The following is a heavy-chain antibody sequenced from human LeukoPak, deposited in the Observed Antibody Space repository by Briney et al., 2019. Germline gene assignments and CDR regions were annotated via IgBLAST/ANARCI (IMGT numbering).Heavy chain of an antibody. CDR1: GGSISSSSYY. J-gene: IGHJ3*02. V-gene: IGHV4-39*01. CDR2: IYYSGST. Sequence: PSETLSLTCTVSGGSISSSSYYWGWIRQPPGKGLEWIGSIYYSGSTYYNPSLKSRVTISVDTSKNQFSLKLSSVTAADTAVYYCATNANIVVVTATEPDDAFDIWGQGTMVTVSS. D-gene: IGHD2-21*02. CDR3: ATNANIVVVTATEPDDAFDI.